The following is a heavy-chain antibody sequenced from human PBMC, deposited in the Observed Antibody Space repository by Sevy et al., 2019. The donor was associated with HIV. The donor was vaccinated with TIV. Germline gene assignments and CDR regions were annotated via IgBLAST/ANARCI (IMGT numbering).Heavy chain of an antibody. CDR1: GGSFSGYY. J-gene: IGHJ3*02. CDR2: INHSGST. Sequence: SETLSLTCAVYGGSFSGYYWSWIRQPPGKGLEWIGEINHSGSTNYNPSLKSRVTISVDTSKNQFSLKLSSVTAADTAVYYCARGYCSGGSCRAFDIWGQGTMVTVS. V-gene: IGHV4-34*01. CDR3: ARGYCSGGSCRAFDI. D-gene: IGHD2-15*01.